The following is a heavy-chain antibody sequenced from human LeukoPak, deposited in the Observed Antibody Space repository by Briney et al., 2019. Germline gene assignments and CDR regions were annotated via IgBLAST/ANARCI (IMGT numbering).Heavy chain of an antibody. CDR2: ISSSSYI. CDR3: ARDWDVVVPAAVAFDY. V-gene: IGHV3-21*01. J-gene: IGHJ4*02. Sequence: GGSLRLSCAASGFTFSSYSMNWVRQAPGKGVEWVSSISSSSYIYYADSVEGRFTISRNNAKNSLYLQMNSLRAEDTAVYHCARDWDVVVPAAVAFDYWGQGTLVTVSS. CDR1: GFTFSSYS. D-gene: IGHD2-2*01.